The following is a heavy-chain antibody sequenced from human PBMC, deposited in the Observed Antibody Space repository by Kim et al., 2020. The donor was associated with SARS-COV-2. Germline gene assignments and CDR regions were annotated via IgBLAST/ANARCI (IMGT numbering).Heavy chain of an antibody. Sequence: GGSLRLSCAASVFIFRNFAMTWVRQAPGKGLEWVSTISASGGSTYYAESVKGRFTISRDNSKKTLDLQMNSLRVVDTAVNYCAKDFPEYGGYLDDYWGQG. J-gene: IGHJ4*02. CDR1: VFIFRNFA. D-gene: IGHD5-12*01. V-gene: IGHV3-23*01. CDR3: AKDFPEYGGYLDDY. CDR2: ISASGGST.